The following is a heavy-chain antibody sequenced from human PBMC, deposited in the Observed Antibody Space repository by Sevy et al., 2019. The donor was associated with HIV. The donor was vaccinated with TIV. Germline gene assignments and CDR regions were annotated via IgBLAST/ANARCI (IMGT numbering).Heavy chain of an antibody. CDR3: AGFPPERAFDI. V-gene: IGHV3-30*04. Sequence: GRSLRLSCAASGLTFSSYAMHWVRQGPGKGLEWVAVISYDARNEDYADSVKGRFTISRDNSKNTLYLQMNSLRAEDTAVYYCAGFPPERAFDIWGQGTMVTVSS. CDR1: GLTFSSYA. J-gene: IGHJ3*02. CDR2: ISYDARNE.